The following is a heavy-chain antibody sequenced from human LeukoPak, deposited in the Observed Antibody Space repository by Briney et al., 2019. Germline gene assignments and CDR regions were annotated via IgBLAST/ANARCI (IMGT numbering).Heavy chain of an antibody. CDR3: ARDRSSGWHGGGYDY. Sequence: SSVKVSCKASGGTFSSYAISWVRQAPGQGLEWMGRIIPIFGTANYAQKFQGRVTITTDESTSTAYMELSSLRSEDTAVYYCARDRSSGWHGGGYDYWGQGTLVTVSS. D-gene: IGHD6-19*01. CDR2: IIPIFGTA. V-gene: IGHV1-69*05. CDR1: GGTFSSYA. J-gene: IGHJ4*02.